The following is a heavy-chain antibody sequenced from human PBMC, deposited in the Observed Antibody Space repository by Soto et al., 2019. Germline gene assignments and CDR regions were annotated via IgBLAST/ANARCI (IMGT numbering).Heavy chain of an antibody. D-gene: IGHD6-19*01. CDR1: GFTFSDYA. J-gene: IGHJ4*02. V-gene: IGHV3-30*18. CDR2: VSHDGRNT. CDR3: AKGGRQWLVTSDFNY. Sequence: VQLVESGGGVVQPGRSLRLSCAASGFTFSDYAMHWVRQAPGKGLEWVAVVSHDGRNTHYADSVKGRFTISRDSSKNTVSLAMTSLRAEDTAVYYCAKGGRQWLVTSDFNYWGQGALVTVSS.